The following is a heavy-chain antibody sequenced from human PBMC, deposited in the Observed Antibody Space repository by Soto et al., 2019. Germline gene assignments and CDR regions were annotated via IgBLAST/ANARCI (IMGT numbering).Heavy chain of an antibody. CDR2: TYYRSKWYN. J-gene: IGHJ6*02. CDR1: GDSVSSNSAA. CDR3: ARDRLRLGELSPATMYYYYGMDV. D-gene: IGHD3-16*02. V-gene: IGHV6-1*01. Sequence: QVQLQQSGPGLVKPSQTLSLTCAISGDSVSSNSAAWNWIRQSPSRGLEWLGRTYYRSKWYNDYAVSVKSRITINPDTSKNQFSLQLDSVTPEDTAVYYCARDRLRLGELSPATMYYYYGMDVWGQGTTVTVSS.